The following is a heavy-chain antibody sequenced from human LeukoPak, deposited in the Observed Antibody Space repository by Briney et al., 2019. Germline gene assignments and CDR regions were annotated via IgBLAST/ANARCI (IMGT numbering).Heavy chain of an antibody. CDR1: VGSISSGGYY. J-gene: IGHJ4*02. CDR3: ARASRLGELSLGY. Sequence: SQTLSLTCTVSVGSISSGGYYCSWIRQHPGKGLEWIGYIKYSGSTYYNPSLKSRLTISVDTFKNQFSLKLSSVTAADTAVYYCARASRLGELSLGYWGQGTLVTVSS. D-gene: IGHD3-16*02. CDR2: IKYSGST. V-gene: IGHV4-31*03.